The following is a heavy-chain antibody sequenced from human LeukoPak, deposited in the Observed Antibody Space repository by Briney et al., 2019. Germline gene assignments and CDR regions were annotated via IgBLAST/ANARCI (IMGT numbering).Heavy chain of an antibody. CDR2: ISAYNGNT. Sequence: GSVKVSCKASGYTFTSYGISWVRQAPGQGLEWMGWISAYNGNTNYAQKLQGRVTMTTDTSTSTAYMELRSLRSDDTAVYYCARGAVPYYDSSGYVTWGQGTLVTVSS. CDR1: GYTFTSYG. V-gene: IGHV1-18*01. J-gene: IGHJ5*02. CDR3: ARGAVPYYDSSGYVT. D-gene: IGHD3-22*01.